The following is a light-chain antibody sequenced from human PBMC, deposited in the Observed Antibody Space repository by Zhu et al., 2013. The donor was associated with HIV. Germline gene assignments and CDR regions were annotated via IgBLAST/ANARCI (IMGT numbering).Light chain of an antibody. CDR1: QGITSD. CDR2: DAS. J-gene: IGKJ4*01. Sequence: AIQLTQSPSSLSASVGDRVTITCRASQGITSDLAWYQQKSGKAPKVLIYDASILESGVPLRFRGSGSGTEFTLTISSLQPEDFATYHCQQSYSTFFTFGGGTKVEIK. V-gene: IGKV1-13*02. CDR3: QQSYSTFFT.